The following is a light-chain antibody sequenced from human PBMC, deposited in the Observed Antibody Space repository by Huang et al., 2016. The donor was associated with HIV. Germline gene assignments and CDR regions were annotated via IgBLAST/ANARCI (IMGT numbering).Light chain of an antibody. CDR1: QDISSD. CDR3: LQLNSYPGT. J-gene: IGKJ3*01. Sequence: IQLTQSPSSLSASVGDRVTITCRASQDISSDLAWYQQKPGKAPKLLIYAASTLESGVPSRFYGSGSGTEFTLTINNLQPEDFATYYCLQLNSYPGTFGPGTNVDV. V-gene: IGKV1-9*01. CDR2: AAS.